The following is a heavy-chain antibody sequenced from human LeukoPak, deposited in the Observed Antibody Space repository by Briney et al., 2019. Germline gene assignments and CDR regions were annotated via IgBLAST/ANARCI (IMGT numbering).Heavy chain of an antibody. CDR1: GFVVSNNY. Sequence: GGSLRLSCAASGFVVSNNYMSWVRQAPGKGLEWASIIYSGGSTYYADSVKGRFTISRDNSKNTLYLQMNSLRAEDTAVYYCAREGHDRYAFDIWGQGTMVTVSS. V-gene: IGHV3-53*01. CDR2: IYSGGST. CDR3: AREGHDRYAFDI. J-gene: IGHJ3*02. D-gene: IGHD3-22*01.